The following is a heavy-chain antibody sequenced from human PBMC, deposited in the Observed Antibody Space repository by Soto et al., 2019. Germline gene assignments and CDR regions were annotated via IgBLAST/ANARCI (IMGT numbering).Heavy chain of an antibody. V-gene: IGHV4-59*01. D-gene: IGHD3-22*01. CDR2: IYYSGST. J-gene: IGHJ4*02. Sequence: SETLSLTCTISGGSISSYYWSWIRQPPGKGLEWIGYIYYSGSTNYNPSLKSRVTISVDTSKNQFSLKLSSVTAAETAVYYCARTLIDSSGYYRELPYYFDYWGQGTLVTVSS. CDR3: ARTLIDSSGYYRELPYYFDY. CDR1: GGSISSYY.